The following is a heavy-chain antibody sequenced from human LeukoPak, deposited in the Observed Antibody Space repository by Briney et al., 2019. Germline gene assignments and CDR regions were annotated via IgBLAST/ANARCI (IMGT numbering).Heavy chain of an antibody. CDR1: GFSFSSSS. Sequence: GASVKVSCKASGFSFSSSSMQWVRQARGQRLEWIGWLAVSSGNTNYAQKFQGRVTITRDMSTSTAYMELSSLRSEDTALYYCAAVFGSGYYYYFDYWGQGSLVTVPS. CDR3: AAVFGSGYYYYFDY. D-gene: IGHD3-22*01. CDR2: LAVSSGNT. V-gene: IGHV1-58*02. J-gene: IGHJ4*02.